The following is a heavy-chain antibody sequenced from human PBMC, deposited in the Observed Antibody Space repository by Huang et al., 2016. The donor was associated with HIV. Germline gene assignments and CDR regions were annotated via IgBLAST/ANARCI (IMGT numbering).Heavy chain of an antibody. Sequence: QVQLVQSGAEVKTPGSSVKVSCKVSGGTFSKYAISWVRKAPGQGLEWMAGSIPMLGTPNYARKFQGRVTITADDSTSTTYVEVSSLRSEDTALYYCARGQLGSYGDYDVLYWGQGTLVTVSS. D-gene: IGHD4-17*01. CDR1: GGTFSKYA. CDR3: ARGQLGSYGDYDVLY. V-gene: IGHV1-69*13. J-gene: IGHJ4*02. CDR2: SIPMLGTP.